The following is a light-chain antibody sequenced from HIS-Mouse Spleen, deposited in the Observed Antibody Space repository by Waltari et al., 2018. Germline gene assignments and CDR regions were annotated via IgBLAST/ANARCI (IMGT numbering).Light chain of an antibody. CDR2: DVS. V-gene: IGLV2-11*01. J-gene: IGLJ3*02. CDR3: CSYAGSYTWV. Sequence: QSALTQPHSVSGSPGQSVTISCTGTSSDFGGYNYVSWYQQHPGKAPKLMIYDVSKRPSGVPDRFSGSKSGNTASLTISGLQAEDEADYYCCSYAGSYTWVFGGGTKLTVL. CDR1: SSDFGGYNY.